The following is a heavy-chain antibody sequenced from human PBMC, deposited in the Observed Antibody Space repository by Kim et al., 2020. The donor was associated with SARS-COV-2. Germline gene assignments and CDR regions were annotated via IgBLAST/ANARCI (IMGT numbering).Heavy chain of an antibody. CDR1: GFSFSTYD. CDR3: VRGYFGDTGWFDR. D-gene: IGHD3-3*01. V-gene: IGHV3-13*01. CDR2: IGSAGDT. J-gene: IGHJ5*02. Sequence: GGSLRLSCAASGFSFSTYDMHWVRQVTGKGLEWVSGIGSAGDTYYLDSVKGRFTISRENDRKSLYLQMNSLRAGDTAVYYCVRGYFGDTGWFDRWGQGTLVTVSS.